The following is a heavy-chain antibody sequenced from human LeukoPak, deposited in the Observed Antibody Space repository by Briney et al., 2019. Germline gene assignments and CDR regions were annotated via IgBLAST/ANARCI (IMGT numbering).Heavy chain of an antibody. Sequence: SETLSLTCAVYGGSFSGYYWSWIRQPPGKGLEWIGEINHSGSTNYNPSLKSRVTISVDTSKKQFSLKLSSVTAADTAVYYCARSALDTSGTYYNPQPFLYWGQGTLVTVSS. CDR2: INHSGST. V-gene: IGHV4-34*01. CDR3: ARSALDTSGTYYNPQPFLY. J-gene: IGHJ4*02. D-gene: IGHD3-10*01. CDR1: GGSFSGYY.